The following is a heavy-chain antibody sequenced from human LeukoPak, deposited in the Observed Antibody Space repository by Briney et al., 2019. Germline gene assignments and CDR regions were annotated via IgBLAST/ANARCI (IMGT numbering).Heavy chain of an antibody. CDR1: GFTFSTYA. J-gene: IGHJ4*02. V-gene: IGHV3-30*01. D-gene: IGHD6-19*01. CDR2: ISYDGNIK. CDR3: ASDIVAGSPDYFDY. Sequence: GGSLRLSCAASGFTFSTYARHWVRQAPGKGLDWVAVISYDGNIKIHADSVKGRFTISRDDSTNTLFLQMTSLPAEDTADYYCASDIVAGSPDYFDYWGQGTLVTDSS.